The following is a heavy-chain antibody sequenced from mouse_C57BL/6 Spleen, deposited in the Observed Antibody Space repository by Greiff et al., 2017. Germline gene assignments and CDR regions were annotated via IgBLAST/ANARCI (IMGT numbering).Heavy chain of an antibody. V-gene: IGHV1-59*01. CDR2: IDPSDSYT. CDR3: ARSIGGSSYAMDY. Sequence: VQLQQPGAELVRPGTSVKLSCKASGYTFTSYWLHWVKQRPGQGLEWIGVIDPSDSYTNYNQKFKGKATLTVDTSSSTAYMQLSSLTSEDSAVYYCARSIGGSSYAMDYWGQGTSVTVSS. D-gene: IGHD1-1*01. J-gene: IGHJ4*01. CDR1: GYTFTSYW.